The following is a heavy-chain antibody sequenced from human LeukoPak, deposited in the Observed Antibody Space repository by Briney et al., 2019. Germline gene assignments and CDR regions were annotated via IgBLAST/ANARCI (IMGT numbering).Heavy chain of an antibody. CDR1: GFTFSSYS. D-gene: IGHD3-22*01. CDR3: TTASYYYDTSAYYSSDY. CDR2: ISSSSSYI. Sequence: PGGSLRLSCAASGFTFSSYSMNWVRQAPGKGLEWVSSISSSSSYIYYADSVKGRFTIFRDNAKNSLYLQMNTLKTEDTAVYYCTTASYYYDTSAYYSSDYWGQGTLVTVSS. V-gene: IGHV3-21*03. J-gene: IGHJ4*02.